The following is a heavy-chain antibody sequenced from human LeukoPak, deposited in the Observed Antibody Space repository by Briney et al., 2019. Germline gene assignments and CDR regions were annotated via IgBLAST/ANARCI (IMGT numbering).Heavy chain of an antibody. CDR1: GYSISSGYY. D-gene: IGHD3-10*01. Sequence: PSETLSLTCTVSGYSISSGYYWGWIRQPPGKGLEWIGSIYHSGSTYYNPSLKSRVTISVDASKNQFSLKLSSVTAADTAVYYCARVDGSGDDAFDIWGQGTMVTVSS. CDR3: ARVDGSGDDAFDI. CDR2: IYHSGST. V-gene: IGHV4-38-2*02. J-gene: IGHJ3*02.